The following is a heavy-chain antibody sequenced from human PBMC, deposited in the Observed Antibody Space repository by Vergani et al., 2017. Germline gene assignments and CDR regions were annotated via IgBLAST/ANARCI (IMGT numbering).Heavy chain of an antibody. CDR1: GYTFTSYY. CDR3: ARAGYDFWSGYFPFDY. CDR2: INPSGGST. Sequence: QVQLVQSGAEVKKPGASVKVSCKASGYTFTSYYMHWVRQAPGQGLEWMGIINPSGGSTSYAQKFQGRVTMTRDTSTSTVYVELSSLRSEDTAVYYCARAGYDFWSGYFPFDYWGQGTLVTVSS. J-gene: IGHJ4*02. V-gene: IGHV1-46*03. D-gene: IGHD3-3*01.